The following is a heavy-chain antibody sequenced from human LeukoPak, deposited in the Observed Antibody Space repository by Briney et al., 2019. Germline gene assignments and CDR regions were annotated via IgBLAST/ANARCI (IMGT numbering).Heavy chain of an antibody. J-gene: IGHJ4*02. V-gene: IGHV1-2*02. CDR1: GYTFTGYY. CDR2: INPNSGGT. CDR3: ARALGLVGYDRSGYYYGFDY. Sequence: ASVKVSCKASGYTFTGYYMHWVRQAPGQGLEWMGWINPNSGGTNYAQKFQGRVTMTRDTPISTAYMELSRLRSDDTAVYYCARALGLVGYDRSGYYYGFDYWGQGTLVTVSS. D-gene: IGHD3-22*01.